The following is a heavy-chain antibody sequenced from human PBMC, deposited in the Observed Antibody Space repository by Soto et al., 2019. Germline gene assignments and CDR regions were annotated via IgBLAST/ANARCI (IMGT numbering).Heavy chain of an antibody. Sequence: EVQLLESGGGLVQPGGSLRLSCAASGFTFSSYAMSWVRQAPGRGLEWVSVISGSGGSTYYADSVKGRFTISRYNSKNTLYLQMNSLRAEDTAVYYCAKIPYSSSGYLDDFDIWGQGTMVTVSS. V-gene: IGHV3-23*01. D-gene: IGHD6-13*01. J-gene: IGHJ3*02. CDR3: AKIPYSSSGYLDDFDI. CDR1: GFTFSSYA. CDR2: ISGSGGST.